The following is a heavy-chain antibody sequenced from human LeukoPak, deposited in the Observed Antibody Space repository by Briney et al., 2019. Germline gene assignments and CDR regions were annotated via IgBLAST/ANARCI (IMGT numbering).Heavy chain of an antibody. CDR3: ARGTTSGSSWYLNWFDT. CDR1: GGSFSGYY. Sequence: SETLSLTCAVYGGSFSGYYWSWIRQPPGKGLEWIGEINHSGSTNYNPSLKSRVTMSVDTSKNQFSQKLTSVSAADTAVYYCARGTTSGSSWYLNWFDTWGQGTLVTVSS. V-gene: IGHV4-34*01. D-gene: IGHD6-13*01. CDR2: INHSGST. J-gene: IGHJ5*02.